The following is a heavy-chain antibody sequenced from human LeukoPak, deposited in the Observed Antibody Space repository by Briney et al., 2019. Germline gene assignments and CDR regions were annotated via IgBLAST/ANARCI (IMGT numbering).Heavy chain of an antibody. CDR3: ARGFRNDDYLGFDY. J-gene: IGHJ4*02. CDR2: INHSGST. Sequence: TSETLSLTCAVYGGSFSGYYWSWIRQPPGKGLEWIGEINHSGSTNYNPSLKSRVTISVDTSKNQFSLKLSSVTAADTAVYYCARGFRNDDYLGFDYWGQGTLVTVSS. V-gene: IGHV4-34*01. D-gene: IGHD1-1*01. CDR1: GGSFSGYY.